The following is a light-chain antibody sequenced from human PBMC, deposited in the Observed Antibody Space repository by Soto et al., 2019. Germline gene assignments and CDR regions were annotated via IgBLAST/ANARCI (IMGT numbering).Light chain of an antibody. CDR1: SSDVGGYNY. Sequence: QSVQTQPASVSWSPGQSITISCTGTSSDVGGYNYVSWYQQHPGKGPKLMIYEVSNRPSGVSNRFSGSKSGNTATLTISGLQAEDEADYYCSSYTSTTTRVFGTGTKVTVL. J-gene: IGLJ1*01. CDR3: SSYTSTTTRV. CDR2: EVS. V-gene: IGLV2-14*03.